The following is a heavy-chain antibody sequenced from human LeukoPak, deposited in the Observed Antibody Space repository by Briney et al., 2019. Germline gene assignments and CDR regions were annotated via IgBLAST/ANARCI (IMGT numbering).Heavy chain of an antibody. CDR3: ATRGRPGPALASEC. J-gene: IGHJ4*02. CDR1: GYTFTDYY. V-gene: IGHV1-69-2*01. Sequence: ATVKISCKVSGYTFTDYYMHWVQQAPGKGLEWMGLVDPEDGETIYAEKFQGRVTITADTSTDTAYMELSSLRSEDTAVYYCATRGRPGPALASECWGQGSLVTASS. CDR2: VDPEDGET. D-gene: IGHD3-10*01.